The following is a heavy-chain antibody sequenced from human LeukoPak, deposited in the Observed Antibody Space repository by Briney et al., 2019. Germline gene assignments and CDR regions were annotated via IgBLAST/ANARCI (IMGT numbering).Heavy chain of an antibody. J-gene: IGHJ6*03. CDR3: ARSMASPYYYYMDV. D-gene: IGHD2/OR15-2a*01. Sequence: GGSLRLSCAASGFTFSSYDMHWVRQATGKGLEWVSAIGTAGDTYYPGSVKGRFTISRENAKNSLYLQMNSLRAGDTAVYYCARSMASPYYYYMDVWGKGTTVTISS. CDR1: GFTFSSYD. V-gene: IGHV3-13*01. CDR2: IGTAGDT.